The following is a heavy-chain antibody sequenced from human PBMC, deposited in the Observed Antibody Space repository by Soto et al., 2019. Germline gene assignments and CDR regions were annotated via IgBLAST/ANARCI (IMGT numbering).Heavy chain of an antibody. Sequence: EVQLLESGGGVVQPGGSLRLSCAASGFTFSRNAMSWVRQAPGKGLEWVSTIGSGGTAYYADSVKGRFTISRDISKTPQSLQMSSLSTEDTAVYYCAKLGFCSGGTCYLDYYNGVDVWGQGTTVTVSS. CDR1: GFTFSRNA. J-gene: IGHJ6*02. CDR2: IGSGGTA. V-gene: IGHV3-23*01. CDR3: AKLGFCSGGTCYLDYYNGVDV. D-gene: IGHD2-15*01.